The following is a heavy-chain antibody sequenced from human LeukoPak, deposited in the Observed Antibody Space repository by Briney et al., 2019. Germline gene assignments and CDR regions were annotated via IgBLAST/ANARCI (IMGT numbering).Heavy chain of an antibody. D-gene: IGHD5-24*01. Sequence: GASVKVSCNTSGYTFTSYALYWVRQAPGHGLEWIGWMNPNSGNTAYAQKFQGRVTLTRDMSTSADYLELSSLRSEDTAVYYCARDNSVRDEAWWFNPWGQGTLVTVSS. J-gene: IGHJ5*02. CDR1: GYTFTSYA. CDR3: ARDNSVRDEAWWFNP. V-gene: IGHV1-8*01. CDR2: MNPNSGNT.